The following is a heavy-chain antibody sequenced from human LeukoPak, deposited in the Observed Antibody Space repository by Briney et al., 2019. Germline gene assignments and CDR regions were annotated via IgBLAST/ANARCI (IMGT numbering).Heavy chain of an antibody. V-gene: IGHV1-2*02. J-gene: IGHJ4*02. CDR2: INPNSGGT. CDR1: GYTFTDYY. CDR3: ARARWQLVPYFDS. D-gene: IGHD6-6*01. Sequence: GASVKVSCKASGYTFTDYYMHWVRQAPGQGREWMGWINPNSGGTNFAQKFQGRVAMTRDTSISTAYMELGSLRSGDTAVYYCARARWQLVPYFDSWGQGTLVTVSS.